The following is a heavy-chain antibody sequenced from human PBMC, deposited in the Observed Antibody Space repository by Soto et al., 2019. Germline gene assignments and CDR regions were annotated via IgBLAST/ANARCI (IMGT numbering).Heavy chain of an antibody. Sequence: GGSLRLSCAASGFTFRRHAVHWVRQAPGKGLEWVAVVSSDGSAKYYLDSVKGRFTSSRDNSKNTAFLQLNSLSSEDTAVYYCARSRSGAVADSFDSWGQGTLVTVSS. J-gene: IGHJ4*02. CDR2: VSSDGSAK. CDR3: ARSRSGAVADSFDS. V-gene: IGHV3-30*04. CDR1: GFTFRRHA. D-gene: IGHD3-10*01.